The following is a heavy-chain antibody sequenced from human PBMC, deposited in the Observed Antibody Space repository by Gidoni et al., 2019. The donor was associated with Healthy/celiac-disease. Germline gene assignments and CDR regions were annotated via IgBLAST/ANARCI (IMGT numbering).Heavy chain of an antibody. V-gene: IGHV4-39*01. CDR1: GGSISSSSYY. Sequence: QLQLQESGPGLVKPSETLSLTCTVPGGSISSSSYYWGWIRQPPGQGLEWIGSIYYSGSTYYNPSLKSRVTISVDTSKNQFSLKLSSVTAADTAVYYCARLTGSPLIDYWGQGTLVTVSS. J-gene: IGHJ4*02. CDR3: ARLTGSPLIDY. CDR2: IYYSGST. D-gene: IGHD3-10*01.